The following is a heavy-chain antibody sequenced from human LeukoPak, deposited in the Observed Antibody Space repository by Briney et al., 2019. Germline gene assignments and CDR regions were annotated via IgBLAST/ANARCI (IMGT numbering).Heavy chain of an antibody. CDR3: AKDPRLLWFGEPPRNYFDY. D-gene: IGHD3-10*01. Sequence: PGGSLRLSCAASGFTVSSNYMSWVRQAPGKGLEWVSVIYSGGSTYYADSVKGRFTISRDNSKNTLYLQMNSLRAEDTAVYYCAKDPRLLWFGEPPRNYFDYWGQGTLVTVSS. CDR2: IYSGGST. CDR1: GFTVSSNY. V-gene: IGHV3-53*01. J-gene: IGHJ4*02.